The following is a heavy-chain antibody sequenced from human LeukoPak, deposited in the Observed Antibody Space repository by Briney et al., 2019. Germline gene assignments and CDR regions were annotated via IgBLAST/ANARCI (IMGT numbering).Heavy chain of an antibody. Sequence: PRGSLRLSCAASGFTFSDHYMDWVRQAPGKGLEWVGRTRNKANSYTTEYAASVKGRFTISRDYSKNSLYLQMNSLKTEDTAVYYCARASMRGSLYYFDYSGQGTLVTVSS. D-gene: IGHD1-26*01. V-gene: IGHV3-72*01. J-gene: IGHJ4*02. CDR1: GFTFSDHY. CDR3: ARASMRGSLYYFDY. CDR2: TRNKANSYTT.